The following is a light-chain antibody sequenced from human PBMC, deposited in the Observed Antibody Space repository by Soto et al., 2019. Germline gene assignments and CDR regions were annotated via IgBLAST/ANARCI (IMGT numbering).Light chain of an antibody. Sequence: ELVLTQSPATLSLSPGERATLSCRASQSVSRYLAWYQQKPGQAPRLLIYDASNRATGIPARFSGSGSATDFTLTISSLEPEDFAVYYCQQRSNWITFGQGTRLEIK. CDR3: QQRSNWIT. V-gene: IGKV3-11*01. J-gene: IGKJ5*01. CDR1: QSVSRY. CDR2: DAS.